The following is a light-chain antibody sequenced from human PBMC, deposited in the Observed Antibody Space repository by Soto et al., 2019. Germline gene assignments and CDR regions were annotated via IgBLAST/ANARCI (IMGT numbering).Light chain of an antibody. CDR1: QSLSSY. CDR3: QQRTNWLT. V-gene: IGKV3-11*01. Sequence: EIVLTQSPATLSLSPGERATLSCRASQSLSSYLAWYQQKPGQAPRLLIYDASNRATGIPARFSGSGSGTDVTLTISSLEPEDFAVYDCQQRTNWLTFGGGTKVEIK. CDR2: DAS. J-gene: IGKJ4*01.